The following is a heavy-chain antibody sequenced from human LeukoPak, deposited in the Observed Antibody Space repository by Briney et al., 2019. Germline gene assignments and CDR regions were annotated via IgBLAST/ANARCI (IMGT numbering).Heavy chain of an antibody. CDR2: IRSGSTYI. V-gene: IGHV3-21*01. CDR3: ARDGIFDY. J-gene: IGHJ4*02. Sequence: PGGSLRLSCAASGFTFSTYSMHWVCQAPGKGLEWVSSIRSGSTYINYADSVKGRFTISRDDAKKSLYLQMSSLRAEDTAVYYCARDGIFDYWGQGTLVTVSS. CDR1: GFTFSTYS.